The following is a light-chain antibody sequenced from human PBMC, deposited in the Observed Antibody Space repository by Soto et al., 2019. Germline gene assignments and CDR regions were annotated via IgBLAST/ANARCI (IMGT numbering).Light chain of an antibody. CDR2: DAS. J-gene: IGKJ2*01. V-gene: IGKV1-5*01. CDR1: QSISSW. CDR3: QQYNSYPYT. Sequence: DIQMTQSPSTLSASVGDRVTITCRASQSISSWLAWYQQKPGKAPKLLIYDASSLESGVPSRFSGSGSGTEFTLTISSLQTDDFATYSCQQYNSYPYTFGQGTKLEIK.